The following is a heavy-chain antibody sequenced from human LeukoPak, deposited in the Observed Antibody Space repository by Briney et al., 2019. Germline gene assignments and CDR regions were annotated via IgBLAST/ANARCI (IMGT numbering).Heavy chain of an antibody. V-gene: IGHV4-34*01. CDR3: ARAGSGALRD. CDR2: INHSGST. CDR1: GGSFSGYY. D-gene: IGHD3-10*01. Sequence: SETLSLTCAVYGGSFSGYYWSWIRQPPGKGLEWIGEINHSGSTNYNPSLKSRVTISVDTSKNQFSLKLSSVTAADTAVYYCARAGSGALRDWGQGTLVTVSS. J-gene: IGHJ4*02.